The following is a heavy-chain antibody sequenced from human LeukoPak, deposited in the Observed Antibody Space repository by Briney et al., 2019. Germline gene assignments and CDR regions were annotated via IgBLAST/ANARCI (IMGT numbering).Heavy chain of an antibody. D-gene: IGHD2-15*01. CDR1: GGTFSSYA. J-gene: IGHJ3*02. CDR2: IIPIFGTA. V-gene: IGHV1-69*13. CDR3: AVVAATGANFDI. Sequence: ASVKVSCKASGGTFSSYAISWVRQAPGQGLEWMGGIIPIFGTANYAQKFQGRVTITADESTSTAYMELSSLRSEDTAVYYCAVVAATGANFDIWGQGTMVTVSS.